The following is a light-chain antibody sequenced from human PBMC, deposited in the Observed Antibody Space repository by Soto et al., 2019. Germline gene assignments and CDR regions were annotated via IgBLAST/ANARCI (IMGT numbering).Light chain of an antibody. CDR3: QQYDNWWT. V-gene: IGKV3-15*01. CDR1: QSVSSN. J-gene: IGKJ1*01. Sequence: EIVMTQSPATLSVSPGERATLSCRASQSVSSNLAWYQKKPGQAPRLLIYGASTRATGIPAMFSGSGSGTEFTLTISSLQSEDFAVYYCQQYDNWWTFGQGTRVEI. CDR2: GAS.